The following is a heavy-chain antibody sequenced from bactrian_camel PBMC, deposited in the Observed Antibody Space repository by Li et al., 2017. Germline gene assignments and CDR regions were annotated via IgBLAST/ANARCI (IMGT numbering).Heavy chain of an antibody. V-gene: IGHV3S55*01. Sequence: HVQLVESGGGSVQVGGSLRLTCAHSGATAGSVCMGWFRQAPGTGREVVAVISGDGDNTYYADSVKDRFTISRDGAKNTIYLQMDGLSPEDTAMYLCAAKESYYCNNWRTWRYWGRWGQGTQVTVS. CDR3: AAKESYYCNNWRTWRYWGR. CDR1: GATAGSVC. D-gene: IGHD1*01. J-gene: IGHJ4*01. CDR2: ISGDGDNT.